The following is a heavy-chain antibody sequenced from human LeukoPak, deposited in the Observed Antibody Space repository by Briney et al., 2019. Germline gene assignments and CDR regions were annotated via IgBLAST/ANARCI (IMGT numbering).Heavy chain of an antibody. CDR2: IHSDGSTT. J-gene: IGHJ6*02. CDR3: TRDANHYGGMDV. V-gene: IGHV3-74*01. CDR1: GLTVSKYW. Sequence: GGSLRLSCAVSGLTVSKYWMPWVRQVPGKGLVWVSRIHSDGSTTDYADSVKGRFTITRDSAKNTLYLEMNSLRVEDTAVYYCTRDANHYGGMDVWGQGTTVTVSS.